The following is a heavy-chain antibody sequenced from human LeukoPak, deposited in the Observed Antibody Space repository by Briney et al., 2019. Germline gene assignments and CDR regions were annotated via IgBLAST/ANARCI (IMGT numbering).Heavy chain of an antibody. J-gene: IGHJ4*02. D-gene: IGHD2-15*01. CDR2: IYYSGST. V-gene: IGHV4-39*07. CDR1: GGSISSSSYY. Sequence: SETLSLTCTVSGGSISSSSYYWGWIRQPPGKGLEWIGSIYYSGSTYYNPSLKSRVTISVDTSKNQFSLKLSSVTAADTAVYYCARAVRTYCSGGSCYYSIWGQGTLVTVSS. CDR3: ARAVRTYCSGGSCYYSI.